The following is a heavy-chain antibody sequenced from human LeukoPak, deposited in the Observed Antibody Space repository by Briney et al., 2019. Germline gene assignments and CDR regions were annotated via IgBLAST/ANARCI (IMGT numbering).Heavy chain of an antibody. V-gene: IGHV1-46*01. J-gene: IGHJ6*03. CDR3: ARDHDTFVGPTVDEYYSYYMDV. D-gene: IGHD3-9*01. CDR1: GYTFRRYF. CDR2: IITGGGRT. Sequence: GASVKVSCKASGYTFRRYFLHWVRQAPGLGLEWMGIIITGGGRTRYAQKFQGRVTMTRDTSTSTVYMELSSLRSEDTAVYYCARDHDTFVGPTVDEYYSYYMDVWGKGTTVTVSS.